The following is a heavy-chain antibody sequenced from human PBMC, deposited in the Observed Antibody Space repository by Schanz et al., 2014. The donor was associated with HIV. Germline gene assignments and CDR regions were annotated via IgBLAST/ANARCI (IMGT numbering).Heavy chain of an antibody. CDR3: VRDRVGASARYVAFDI. J-gene: IGHJ3*02. D-gene: IGHD3-10*01. CDR1: GFTFNNYG. Sequence: DVQLVESGGGLVKRGGSLRLSCAASGFTFNNYGVNWVRQAPGKGLEWVSSISSTGGYIYYADSVKGRFTIFRDNSKNTLYLQMNSLRADDTAVYYCVRDRVGASARYVAFDIWGHGTMVTVSS. V-gene: IGHV3-21*04. CDR2: ISSTGGYI.